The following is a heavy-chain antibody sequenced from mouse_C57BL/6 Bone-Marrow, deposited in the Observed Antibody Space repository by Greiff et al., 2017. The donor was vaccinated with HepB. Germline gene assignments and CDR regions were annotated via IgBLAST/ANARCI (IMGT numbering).Heavy chain of an antibody. Sequence: EVMLVESGEGLVKPGGSLKLSCAASGFTFSSYAMSWVRQTPEKRLEWVAYISSGGDYIYYADTVKGRFTISRDNARNTLYLQMSSLKSEDTAMDYCTRDAVLYYFDYWGQGTTLTVSS. CDR1: GFTFSSYA. CDR3: TRDAVLYYFDY. J-gene: IGHJ2*01. CDR2: ISSGGDYI. V-gene: IGHV5-9-1*02.